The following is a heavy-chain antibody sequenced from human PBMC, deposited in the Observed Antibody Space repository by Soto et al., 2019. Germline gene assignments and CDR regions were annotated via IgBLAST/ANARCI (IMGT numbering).Heavy chain of an antibody. D-gene: IGHD3-16*01. CDR1: GGSISSSSYY. CDR3: ARSIMITFGGESKERMDV. J-gene: IGHJ6*02. Sequence: QLQLQESGPGLVKPSETLSLTCTVSGGSISSSSYYWGWIRQPPGKGLEWIGSIYYSGSTYYNPALKSRVTISVDTYKNQFSLKLSSVTAADPAVYYCARSIMITFGGESKERMDVGGQGTTVTVSS. V-gene: IGHV4-39*01. CDR2: IYYSGST.